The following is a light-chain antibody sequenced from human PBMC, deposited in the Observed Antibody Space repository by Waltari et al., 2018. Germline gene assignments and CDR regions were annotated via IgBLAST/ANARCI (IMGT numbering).Light chain of an antibody. CDR3: QQYLYSLPEYS. CDR1: QSLLKGSTNKNY. Sequence: VMPQSPDSLAVSLGEGAPLNCTSRQSLLKGSTNKNYIAWYQQKPGQPPKLLIYWASTREFGVPDRFSGSGSETDFTLTISDLQAEDVAVYYCQQYLYSLPEYSFGQGTKVEI. J-gene: IGKJ2*01. V-gene: IGKV4-1*01. CDR2: WAS.